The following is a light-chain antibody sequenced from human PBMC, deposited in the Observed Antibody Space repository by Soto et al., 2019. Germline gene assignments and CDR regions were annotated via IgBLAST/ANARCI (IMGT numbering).Light chain of an antibody. CDR2: GAS. CDR3: QQYNNWPTWT. V-gene: IGKV3-15*01. Sequence: EIVMTQSPATLSVSPGERATLSCRASQSVSSNLAWYQQKPGQAPRLLIYGASTRATGIPARFSGSGSGTELTPAIRSLQSEDFAVYYCQQYNNWPTWTVGQGTKVEIK. J-gene: IGKJ1*01. CDR1: QSVSSN.